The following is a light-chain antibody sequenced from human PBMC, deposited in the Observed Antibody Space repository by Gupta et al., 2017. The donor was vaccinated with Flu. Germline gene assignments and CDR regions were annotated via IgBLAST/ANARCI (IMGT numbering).Light chain of an antibody. V-gene: IGKV1-5*03. CDR2: KAS. J-gene: IGKJ5*01. CDR1: QTINHW. Sequence: PSTLSASVGDRVTITCRASQTINHWLAWYTPKPGKVPKLLINKASSLQSGVPSRFSGSGSGTDFTLTISSMKPDDFATYYCQQYKTYPITFGQGTRLEIK. CDR3: QQYKTYPIT.